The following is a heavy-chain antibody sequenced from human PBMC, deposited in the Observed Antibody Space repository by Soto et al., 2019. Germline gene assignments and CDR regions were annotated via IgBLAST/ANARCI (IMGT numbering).Heavy chain of an antibody. CDR2: ISAYNGNT. J-gene: IGHJ5*02. D-gene: IGHD1-26*01. CDR1: GYTFTSYG. V-gene: IGHV1-18*01. Sequence: GASVKVSCKASGYTFTSYGISWVRQAPGQGLEWMGWISAYNGNTNYAQKLQGRVTMTTDTSTSTAYMELRSLRSDDTAVYYCVRFKLRVVGATFRAGWFDPWGQGTLVTVSS. CDR3: VRFKLRVVGATFRAGWFDP.